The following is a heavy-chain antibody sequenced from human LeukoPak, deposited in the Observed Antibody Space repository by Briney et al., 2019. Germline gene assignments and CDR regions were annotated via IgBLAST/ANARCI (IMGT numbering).Heavy chain of an antibody. Sequence: WINAGNGNTKYSQKFQGRVTITRDTSASTAYMELSSLRSEDTAVYYCARGDDYGDHIDYWGQGTLVTVSS. CDR2: INAGNGNT. J-gene: IGHJ4*02. D-gene: IGHD4-17*01. CDR3: ARGDDYGDHIDY. V-gene: IGHV1-3*01.